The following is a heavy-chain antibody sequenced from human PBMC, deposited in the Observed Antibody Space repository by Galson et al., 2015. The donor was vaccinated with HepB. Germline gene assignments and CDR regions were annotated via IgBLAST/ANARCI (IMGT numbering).Heavy chain of an antibody. CDR1: GGTFSSYA. Sequence: SVKVSCKASGGTFSSYAISWVRQAPGQGLEWMGGIIPIFGTANYAQKFQGRVTITADESTSTAYMELSSLRSEDTAVYYCARGVSWNVQYYYYGMDVWGQGTTVTVSS. CDR2: IIPIFGTA. V-gene: IGHV1-69*13. J-gene: IGHJ6*02. D-gene: IGHD1-1*01. CDR3: ARGVSWNVQYYYYGMDV.